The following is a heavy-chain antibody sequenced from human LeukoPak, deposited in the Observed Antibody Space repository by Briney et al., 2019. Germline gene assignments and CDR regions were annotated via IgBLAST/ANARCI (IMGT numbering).Heavy chain of an antibody. V-gene: IGHV3-48*01. CDR2: ISTFSSTI. D-gene: IGHD3/OR15-3a*01. CDR1: GITFSSNG. Sequence: GGSLRLSCAASGITFSSNGMVWVRQTPEKGLEWISYISTFSSTIKYADSARGRFTISRDNANNSLYLQMDSLRADDTAVYYCAREVVGLDYWGQGILVTVSS. CDR3: AREVVGLDY. J-gene: IGHJ4*02.